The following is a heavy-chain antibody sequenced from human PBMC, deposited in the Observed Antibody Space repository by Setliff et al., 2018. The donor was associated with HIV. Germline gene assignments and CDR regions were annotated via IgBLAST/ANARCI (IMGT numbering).Heavy chain of an antibody. J-gene: IGHJ2*01. CDR3: AREVQDSGDYGGYFDL. CDR1: GGSIISGSYY. CDR2: IYTSGST. Sequence: SETLSLTCTVSGGSIISGSYYWSWIRQPAGKGLEWIGHIYTSGSTNYNPSLKSRPTISVDTSKNQFSLRLRSVTAADSAVYYCAREVQDSGDYGGYFDLWGRGTLVTVSS. V-gene: IGHV4-61*09. D-gene: IGHD4-17*01.